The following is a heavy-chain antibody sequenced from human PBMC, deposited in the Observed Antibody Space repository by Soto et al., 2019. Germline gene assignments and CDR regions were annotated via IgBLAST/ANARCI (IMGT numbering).Heavy chain of an antibody. CDR1: GYTFNSYW. J-gene: IGHJ4*02. CDR2: IYPGDSDT. CDR3: ARHYYDSNGYYYLDY. V-gene: IGHV5-51*01. D-gene: IGHD3-22*01. Sequence: PGESLKISCKGSGYTFNSYWIGWVRQMPGKGLEWMGIIYPGDSDTTYSPSFQGQVTISAGKSISTAYLQWDSLKASDTAMYYCARHYYDSNGYYYLDYWGQGTLVTVSS.